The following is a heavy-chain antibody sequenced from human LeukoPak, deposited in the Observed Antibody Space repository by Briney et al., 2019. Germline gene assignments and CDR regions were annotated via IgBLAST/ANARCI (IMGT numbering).Heavy chain of an antibody. Sequence: SVKVSCKASGGTFSSCAISWVRQAPGQGLEWMGGIIPIFGTANYAQKFQGRVTITADKSTSTAYMELSSLRSEDTAVYYCARAPYCSGGSCYPDKPDWFDPWGQGTLVTVSS. CDR3: ARAPYCSGGSCYPDKPDWFDP. D-gene: IGHD2-15*01. V-gene: IGHV1-69*06. CDR1: GGTFSSCA. CDR2: IIPIFGTA. J-gene: IGHJ5*02.